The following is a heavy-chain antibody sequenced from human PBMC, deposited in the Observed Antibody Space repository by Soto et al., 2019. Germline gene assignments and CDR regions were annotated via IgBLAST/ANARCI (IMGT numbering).Heavy chain of an antibody. CDR3: ARHDNMTLGSQYLAS. V-gene: IGHV4-34*01. J-gene: IGHJ4*02. D-gene: IGHD1-1*01. CDR2: VNHSGST. Sequence: SETLSLTCAVYGESFSGYYWSWIRQPPGKGLEWIGEVNHSGSTNYNPSLKSRATISVDKSRNQFSLHLTSVTAADTALYFCARHDNMTLGSQYLASWGPGTLVTVSS. CDR1: GESFSGYY.